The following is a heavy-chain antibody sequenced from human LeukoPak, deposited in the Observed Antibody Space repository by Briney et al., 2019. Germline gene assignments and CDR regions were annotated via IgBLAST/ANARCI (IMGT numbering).Heavy chain of an antibody. CDR3: AKIGANVGF. CDR2: ISGSGGST. J-gene: IGHJ4*02. D-gene: IGHD4/OR15-4a*01. Sequence: GGSLRLSCAASGFTFSNFGMSWVRQAPGKGLEWVSVISGSGGSTYYADSVKGRFTISRDNSKNTLYLQMNSLRAEDTAVYYCAKIGANVGFWGQGTLVTVSS. V-gene: IGHV3-23*01. CDR1: GFTFSNFG.